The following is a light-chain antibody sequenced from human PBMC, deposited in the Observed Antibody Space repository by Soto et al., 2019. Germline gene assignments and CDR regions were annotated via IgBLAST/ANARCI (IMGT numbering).Light chain of an antibody. V-gene: IGKV3-20*01. CDR1: QSVSSY. CDR3: QQYGSSLPWT. J-gene: IGKJ1*01. CDR2: GVS. Sequence: EIVLTQSPGTLSLSPGERATLSCRASQSVSSYLAWYQQKPGQAPRLLIYGVSSRATGIPDRFSGSGSGTDFTLTISRLEPEDFALFYCQQYGSSLPWTFGQGTKVEIK.